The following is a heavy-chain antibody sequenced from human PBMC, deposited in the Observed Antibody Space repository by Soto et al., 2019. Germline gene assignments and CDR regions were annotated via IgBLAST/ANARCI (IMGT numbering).Heavy chain of an antibody. Sequence: QDQLVQSGVEVKKPGASVKVSCRASAYSFTNYGITWVRQAAGQGIEWMGWISAYNGNTNYAQKFQGRVTMTTDASTITAYLELRSLRSDDTAVYYCARDRGVAPPVAGNTHYYYYMDVWGKGTTVTVSS. J-gene: IGHJ6*03. CDR3: ARDRGVAPPVAGNTHYYYYMDV. CDR1: AYSFTNYG. V-gene: IGHV1-18*01. D-gene: IGHD6-19*01. CDR2: ISAYNGNT.